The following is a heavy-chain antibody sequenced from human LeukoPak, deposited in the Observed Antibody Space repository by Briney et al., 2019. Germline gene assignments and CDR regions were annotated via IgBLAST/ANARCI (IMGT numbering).Heavy chain of an antibody. D-gene: IGHD5-18*01. Sequence: ASVKVSCKASGYTFTSYDINWVRQATGQGLEWMGWMNPNSGNTGYAQKFQGRVTMTTDTSTSTAYMELRSLRSDDTAVYYCARESDGGYSYDYSYYYYMDVWGKGTTVTVSS. CDR3: ARESDGGYSYDYSYYYYMDV. V-gene: IGHV1-8*01. J-gene: IGHJ6*03. CDR1: GYTFTSYD. CDR2: MNPNSGNT.